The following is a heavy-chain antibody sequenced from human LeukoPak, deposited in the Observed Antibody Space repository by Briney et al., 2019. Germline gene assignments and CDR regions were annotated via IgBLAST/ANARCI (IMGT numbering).Heavy chain of an antibody. V-gene: IGHV4-59*01. CDR2: IYYSGST. Sequence: SETLSLTCTVSGGSISSYYWSWIRQPPGKGLEWIGYIYYSGSTNYNPSLKSRVTISVDTFKNQFSLNLSSVTAADTAVYYCARLRSYSGSYLDYWGQGTLVTVSS. J-gene: IGHJ4*02. D-gene: IGHD1-26*01. CDR1: GGSISSYY. CDR3: ARLRSYSGSYLDY.